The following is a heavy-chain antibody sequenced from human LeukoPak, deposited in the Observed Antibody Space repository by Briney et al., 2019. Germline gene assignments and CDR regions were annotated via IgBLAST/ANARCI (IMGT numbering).Heavy chain of an antibody. Sequence: GRSLRLSCAASGFTFSSYGVHWVRQAPGKGLEWVAVISYDGSNKYYADSVKGRFTISRDNSKNTLYLQMNSLRAEDTAVYYCAKLVTSGSYDPHFDYWGQGTLVTVSS. CDR2: ISYDGSNK. J-gene: IGHJ4*02. CDR3: AKLVTSGSYDPHFDY. V-gene: IGHV3-30*18. D-gene: IGHD3-10*01. CDR1: GFTFSSYG.